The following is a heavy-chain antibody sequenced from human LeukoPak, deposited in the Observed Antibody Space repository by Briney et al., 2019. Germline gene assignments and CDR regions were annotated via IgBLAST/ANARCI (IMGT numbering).Heavy chain of an antibody. CDR3: TTANRFTYWFDP. V-gene: IGHV1-69-2*01. J-gene: IGHJ5*02. CDR2: VDPKDGET. CDR1: GYTFIDFH. Sequence: ASVKVSCKASGYTFIDFHMHWVQQAPGRGLEWVGRVDPKDGETMYAERFEGRVTMTAVTSTDTAYMELSGLTSDDTAVYHCTTANRFTYWFDPWGQGTLVTVSS.